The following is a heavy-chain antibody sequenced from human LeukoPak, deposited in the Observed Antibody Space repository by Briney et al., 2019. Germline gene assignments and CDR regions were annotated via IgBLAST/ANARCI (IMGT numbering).Heavy chain of an antibody. D-gene: IGHD5-24*01. CDR3: ARAGDGYNYSPLLDY. V-gene: IGHV1-46*01. CDR2: INPSGGST. Sequence: ASVNVSCKASGYTFTSYYMHWVRQAPGQGLEWMGIINPSGGSTSYAQKFQGRVTMTRDTSTSTVYMELSSLRSEDTAVYYCARAGDGYNYSPLLDYWGQGTLVAVSS. CDR1: GYTFTSYY. J-gene: IGHJ4*02.